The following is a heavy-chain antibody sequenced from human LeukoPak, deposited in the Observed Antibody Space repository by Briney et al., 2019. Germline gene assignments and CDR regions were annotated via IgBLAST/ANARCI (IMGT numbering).Heavy chain of an antibody. V-gene: IGHV1-46*01. CDR1: GYTFTSYY. CDR3: ARNPSISAAGTRVFDY. D-gene: IGHD6-13*01. J-gene: IGHJ4*02. Sequence: ASVKVSCKASGYTFTSYYMHWVRQAPGQGLEWMGIINPSGGSTSYAQKFQGRVTMTRDTSTSTVYMELSSLRSEDTAVYYCARNPSISAAGTRVFDYWGQGTLVTVSS. CDR2: INPSGGST.